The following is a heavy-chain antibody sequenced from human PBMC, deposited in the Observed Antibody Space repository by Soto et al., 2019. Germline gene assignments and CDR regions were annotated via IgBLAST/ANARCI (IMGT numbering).Heavy chain of an antibody. CDR2: IKGDGTNT. J-gene: IGHJ4*02. Sequence: EVQLVESGGGLVQFGGSLRLSCAASGFTFSSYWMHWVRQVPGTGLVWVSRIKGDGTNTGYADSVKGRFTISRDNVKNTLYRQRNRLRAEYTAAYYCARGLSGYYGFDYWGQGTLVTVSS. V-gene: IGHV3-74*01. D-gene: IGHD5-12*01. CDR3: ARGLSGYYGFDY. CDR1: GFTFSSYW.